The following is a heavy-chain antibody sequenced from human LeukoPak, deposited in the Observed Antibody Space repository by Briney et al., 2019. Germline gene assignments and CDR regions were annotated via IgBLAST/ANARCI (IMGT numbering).Heavy chain of an antibody. Sequence: GASVKVSSKASGGTFSSYPFTWVRQAPGQGLEWMGEITPIFGAANYAQTFQGRVTITADESTSTVFMELSSLRSDDTAFYYCARNSRVASTSGLNYWGQGTLVTVSS. V-gene: IGHV1-69*01. CDR3: ARNSRVASTSGLNY. CDR2: ITPIFGAA. CDR1: GGTFSSYP. D-gene: IGHD4-23*01. J-gene: IGHJ4*02.